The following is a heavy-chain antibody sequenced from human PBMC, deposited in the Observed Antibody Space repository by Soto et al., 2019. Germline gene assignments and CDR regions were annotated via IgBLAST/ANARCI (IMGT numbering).Heavy chain of an antibody. V-gene: IGHV4-34*01. D-gene: IGHD3-16*02. CDR2: INYRGST. Sequence: PSETLSLTCGVSDVSVSGYYWSWIRQPPGKGLEWIGEINYRGSTKFNPSHKSRVTLSIDTSKDQFSLRLSSVTAADTAVYYCARDSGGLRLGESSLYGEKDAFDVWDQGTLVTVSS. CDR3: ARDSGGLRLGESSLYGEKDAFDV. J-gene: IGHJ3*01. CDR1: DVSVSGYY.